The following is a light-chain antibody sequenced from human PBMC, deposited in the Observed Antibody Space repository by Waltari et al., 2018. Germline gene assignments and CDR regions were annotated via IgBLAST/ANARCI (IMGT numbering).Light chain of an antibody. CDR3: QQSYSNPIT. V-gene: IGKV1-39*01. CDR2: TAS. Sequence: DIQMTQSPSSLSASVGDRVTITCRASQSITSFLNWYPQKPGKAPKLLIYTASSLQSGVPSRFSGSGSGTDFTLTISSLQPEDFATYYCQQSYSNPITFGQGTRLEIK. J-gene: IGKJ5*01. CDR1: QSITSF.